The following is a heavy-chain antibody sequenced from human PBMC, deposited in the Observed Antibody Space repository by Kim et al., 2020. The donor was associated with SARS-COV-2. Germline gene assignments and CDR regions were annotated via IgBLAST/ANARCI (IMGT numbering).Heavy chain of an antibody. J-gene: IGHJ6*02. V-gene: IGHV4-34*01. D-gene: IGHD3-16*01. CDR3: ARVHYDYVWGSSYYYYGMDG. CDR1: GGSFSGYY. CDR2: INHSGST. Sequence: SETLSLTCAVYGGSFSGYYWSWIRQPPGKGLEWIGEINHSGSTNYNPSLKSRVTISVDTSKNQFSLKLSSVTAADTAVYYCARVHYDYVWGSSYYYYGMDGWGQGTTVTVSS.